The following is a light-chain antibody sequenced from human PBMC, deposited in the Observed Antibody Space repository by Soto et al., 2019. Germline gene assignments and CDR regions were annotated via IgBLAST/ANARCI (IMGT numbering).Light chain of an antibody. CDR3: QDYGTSAPWT. V-gene: IGKV3-20*01. J-gene: IGKJ1*01. CDR1: QNIRGIE. Sequence: EVVLTQSPGTLSLSPGERATLSCRARQNIRGIELAWYQQKPGQAPRLLIYRGSSRATGIPDRFSGRGSGTDFTLTISRLEPEDFAVYYCQDYGTSAPWTFGQGTKVEIK. CDR2: RGS.